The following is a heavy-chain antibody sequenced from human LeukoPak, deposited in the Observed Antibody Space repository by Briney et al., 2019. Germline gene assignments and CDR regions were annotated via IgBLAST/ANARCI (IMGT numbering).Heavy chain of an antibody. CDR2: FDPEDGET. J-gene: IGHJ6*02. V-gene: IGHV1-24*01. D-gene: IGHD2-2*01. Sequence: GASVKVSCTVSGYTLTELSMHWVRQAPGKGLEWMGGFDPEDGETIYAQKFQGRVTMTRNTSISTAYMELSSLRSEDTAVYYCARDFDSHVVVPTARGMDVWGQGTTVTVSS. CDR3: ARDFDSHVVVPTARGMDV. CDR1: GYTLTELS.